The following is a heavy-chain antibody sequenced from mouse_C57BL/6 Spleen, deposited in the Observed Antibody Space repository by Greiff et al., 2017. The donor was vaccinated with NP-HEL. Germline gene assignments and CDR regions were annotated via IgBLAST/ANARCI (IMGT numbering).Heavy chain of an antibody. J-gene: IGHJ4*01. CDR2: ISSGSSTI. D-gene: IGHD1-1*01. CDR3: AREGYYYGSNYAMDY. CDR1: GFTFSDYG. Sequence: EVMLVESGGGLVKPGGSLKLSCAASGFTFSDYGMHWVRQAPEKGLEWVAYISSGSSTIYYADTVKGRFTISRDNAKKTLFLQMTSLRSEDTAMYYCAREGYYYGSNYAMDYWGQGTSVTVSS. V-gene: IGHV5-17*01.